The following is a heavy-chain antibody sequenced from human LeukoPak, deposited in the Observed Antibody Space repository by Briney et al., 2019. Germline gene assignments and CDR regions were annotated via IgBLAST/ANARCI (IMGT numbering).Heavy chain of an antibody. J-gene: IGHJ3*02. CDR1: GFTVSSSY. CDR2: IHSGGST. D-gene: IGHD1-14*01. V-gene: IGHV3-53*01. CDR3: ARNQRWTFDI. Sequence: PGGSLRLSCAVSGFTVSSSYMNWVHQAPGKGLAWVSIIHSGGSTYFADSVKGRFTISRDNSKNTVYLQMNSLRAEDTAVYYCARNQRWTFDIWGQGTMVTVSS.